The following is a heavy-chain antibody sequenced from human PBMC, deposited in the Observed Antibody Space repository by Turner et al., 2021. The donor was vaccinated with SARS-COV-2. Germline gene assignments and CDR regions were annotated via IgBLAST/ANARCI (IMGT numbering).Heavy chain of an antibody. Sequence: EVQLLESGGGLVKPGGSLRLSCAASGFTFSTYAMSWVRQAPGKGLEWVSVISGSGGSTYYADSVKGRFTISRDNAKNTLYLQMNSRRAEDTAVYYCAKDTGRGLIYYFYGLDVWGQGTTVTVSS. D-gene: IGHD3-10*01. V-gene: IGHV3-23*01. CDR1: GFTFSTYA. CDR2: ISGSGGST. CDR3: AKDTGRGLIYYFYGLDV. J-gene: IGHJ6*02.